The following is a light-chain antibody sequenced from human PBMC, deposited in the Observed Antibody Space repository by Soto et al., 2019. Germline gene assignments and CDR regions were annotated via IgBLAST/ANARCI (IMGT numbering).Light chain of an antibody. Sequence: SVLTQSPATLSFSPCGIATLSCRASHSVSRRLAWYQHRPGQSPRLLMSGASMRASGVPVRFSGSGSGTSFTLTISRLEPEDFAIYYCQHYGGTPITFGLGTRLEIK. CDR1: HSVSRR. CDR3: QHYGGTPIT. J-gene: IGKJ5*01. CDR2: GAS. V-gene: IGKV3-20*01.